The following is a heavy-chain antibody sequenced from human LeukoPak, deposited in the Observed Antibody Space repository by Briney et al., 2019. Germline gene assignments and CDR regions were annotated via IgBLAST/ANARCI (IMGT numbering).Heavy chain of an antibody. CDR1: GFTFSSYS. CDR2: ISSSSTYI. J-gene: IGHJ6*03. D-gene: IGHD2-21*02. CDR3: ARNGAPVVTAITPYYYYMDV. V-gene: IGHV3-21*01. Sequence: GGSLRLSCAASGFTFSSYSMNWVRQAPGKGLEWVSSISSSSTYIYSADSLKGRFTISRDNAKNSLYLQMNSLRAEDTAVYYCARNGAPVVTAITPYYYYMDVWGKGTTVTVSS.